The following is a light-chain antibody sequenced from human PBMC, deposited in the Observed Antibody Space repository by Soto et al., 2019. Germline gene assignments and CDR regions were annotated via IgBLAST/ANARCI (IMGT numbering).Light chain of an antibody. Sequence: DIQMTQSPSTLSASVGDRVTITCWASQSISSWLAWYQQKPGKAPKLLIYKASSLESGVPSRFSGSGSGTEFTLTISGLQPDDFATYYCQQYSTYCTFGQGTKLEI. CDR3: QQYSTYCT. CDR1: QSISSW. CDR2: KAS. V-gene: IGKV1-5*03. J-gene: IGKJ2*02.